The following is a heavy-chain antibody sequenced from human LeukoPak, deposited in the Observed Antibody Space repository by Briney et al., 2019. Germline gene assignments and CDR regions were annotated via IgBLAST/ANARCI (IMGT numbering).Heavy chain of an antibody. CDR3: VKDRPCETCMPMDA. CDR2: LGRSGENR. J-gene: IGHJ6*02. CDR1: GFTFTDYS. Sequence: PRGSLRLSCAASGFTFTDYSMSGVRQAPGKELEWVSGLGRSGENRYYATSVRGRFSISRDNSKDTVYLQMNSLRAEDTAIYYCVKDRPCETCMPMDAWGQGTTVTVSS. D-gene: IGHD2-2*01. V-gene: IGHV3-23*01.